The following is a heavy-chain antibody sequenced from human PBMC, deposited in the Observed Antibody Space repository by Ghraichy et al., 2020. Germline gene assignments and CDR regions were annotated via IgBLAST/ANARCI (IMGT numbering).Heavy chain of an antibody. D-gene: IGHD1-7*01. J-gene: IGHJ5*02. CDR3: PPFGITGTTGFDP. CDR1: GFTFSSYG. V-gene: IGHV3-30*03. Sequence: GESLNISCAASGFTFSSYGMHWVRQAPGKGLEWVAVISYDGSNKYYADSVKGRFTISRDNSKNTLYLQMNSLRAEDTAVYYCPPFGITGTTGFDPWGQGTLVTVSS. CDR2: ISYDGSNK.